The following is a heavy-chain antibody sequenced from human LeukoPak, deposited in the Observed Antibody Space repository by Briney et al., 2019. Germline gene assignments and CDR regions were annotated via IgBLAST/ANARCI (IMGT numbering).Heavy chain of an antibody. CDR2: IYPGDSDT. D-gene: IGHD5-18*01. V-gene: IGHV5-51*01. J-gene: IGHJ3*02. CDR1: GYSFTTYW. Sequence: GESLKISCKGSGYSFTTYWIGWVRQMPGKGQEWMGIIYPGDSDTRYSPSFQGQVTISADKSICTAYLQWSSLKASDTAMYYCARRRDERGYKDIFDIWGQGTMVTVSS. CDR3: ARRRDERGYKDIFDI.